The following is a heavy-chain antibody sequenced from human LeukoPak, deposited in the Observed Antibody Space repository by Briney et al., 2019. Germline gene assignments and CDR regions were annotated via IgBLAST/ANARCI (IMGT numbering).Heavy chain of an antibody. CDR3: ANLPLGIAVAGTGTS. Sequence: GGSLRLSCAASGFTFSSYAMSWVRQAPGKGPEWVSAISGSGGSTYYADSVKGRFTISRDNSKNTLYLQMNSLRAEDTAVYYCANLPLGIAVAGTGTSWGQGALVTVSS. D-gene: IGHD6-19*01. V-gene: IGHV3-23*01. CDR1: GFTFSSYA. J-gene: IGHJ5*02. CDR2: ISGSGGST.